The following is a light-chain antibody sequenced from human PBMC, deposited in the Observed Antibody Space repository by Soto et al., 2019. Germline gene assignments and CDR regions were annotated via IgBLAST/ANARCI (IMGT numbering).Light chain of an antibody. Sequence: DIVMTQSPDSLAVSLGERATINCKSSQPVLYSSNNKNYLAWYQQKPGQPPKLLIYWASTREFGVPDRFSGSGSGADFTLTISSLQAEDVAVYYCQQYYGPPPTFGGGTKVEIK. CDR2: WAS. CDR1: QPVLYSSNNKNY. CDR3: QQYYGPPPT. J-gene: IGKJ4*01. V-gene: IGKV4-1*01.